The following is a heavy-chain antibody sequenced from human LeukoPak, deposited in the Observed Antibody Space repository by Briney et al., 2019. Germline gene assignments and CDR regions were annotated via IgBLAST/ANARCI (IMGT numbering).Heavy chain of an antibody. Sequence: SVKVSCKASGGTFSTYAISWVRQAPGQGLEWMGRIIPMLGTANYAQKFQGRVTINADKSTSTAYMELSSLRSEDTAVYYCAKDPRIYSGYDTRYFQHWGQGTLVTVSS. CDR1: GGTFSTYA. D-gene: IGHD5-12*01. V-gene: IGHV1-69*04. CDR2: IIPMLGTA. CDR3: AKDPRIYSGYDTRYFQH. J-gene: IGHJ1*01.